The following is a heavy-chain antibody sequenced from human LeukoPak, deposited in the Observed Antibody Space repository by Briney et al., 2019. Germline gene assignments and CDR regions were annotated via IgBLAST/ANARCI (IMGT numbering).Heavy chain of an antibody. D-gene: IGHD6-13*01. CDR3: ARELIGEAAAGTT. CDR1: GGSISSYY. Sequence: SETLSLTCTVSGGSISSYYWSWIRQPAGQGLEWVGRIFPGGSTNYNPSLKSRVTMSVDTSKNQFSLRLSSVTAADTAVYYCARELIGEAAAGTTWGQGTLVTVSS. CDR2: IFPGGST. V-gene: IGHV4-4*07. J-gene: IGHJ4*02.